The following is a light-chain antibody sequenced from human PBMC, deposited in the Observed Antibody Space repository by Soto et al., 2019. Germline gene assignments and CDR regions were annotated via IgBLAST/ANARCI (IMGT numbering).Light chain of an antibody. CDR3: QQLNKYPST. CDR2: DAY. V-gene: IGKV3-11*01. CDR1: QSFRGL. J-gene: IGKJ4*01. Sequence: VLTQSPVTLSLSPGERATLSCRASQSFRGLLAWYQQKPGQAPRLLIYDAYNRATGIPPRFSGSGSGTDFTLTISSLEPEDFATYYCQQLNKYPSTFGGGTKVEIK.